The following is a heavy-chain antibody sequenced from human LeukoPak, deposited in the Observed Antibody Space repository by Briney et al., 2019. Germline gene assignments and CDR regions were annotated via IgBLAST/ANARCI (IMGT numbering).Heavy chain of an antibody. D-gene: IGHD3-16*01. CDR2: TRNKANSYTT. V-gene: IGHV3-72*01. Sequence: LSLTCTVSGGSISSYYWSWIRQPPGKGLEWVGRTRNKANSYTTEYAASVKGRFTISRDDSKNSLYLQMNSLKTEDTAVYYCARGDYDYVWGTFGYWGQGTLVTVSS. J-gene: IGHJ4*02. CDR1: GGSISSYY. CDR3: ARGDYDYVWGTFGY.